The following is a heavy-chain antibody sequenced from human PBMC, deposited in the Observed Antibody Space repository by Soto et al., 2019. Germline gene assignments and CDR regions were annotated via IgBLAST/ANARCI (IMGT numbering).Heavy chain of an antibody. CDR1: GFTFNRHA. J-gene: IGHJ4*02. D-gene: IGHD2-8*01. CDR2: LSDSGGSI. Sequence: GGSLRLSCTASGFTFNRHAMAWVRQAPGKGLEWVSGLSDSGGSIYYADSVKGRFTISRDNSMNTLYLQMNTLRAEDTAVYYCAKVSSAWYAGFFDLWGQGTLVTVSS. V-gene: IGHV3-23*01. CDR3: AKVSSAWYAGFFDL.